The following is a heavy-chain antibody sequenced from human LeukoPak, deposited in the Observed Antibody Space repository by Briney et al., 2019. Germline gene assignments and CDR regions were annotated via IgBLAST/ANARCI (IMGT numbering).Heavy chain of an antibody. CDR2: IIPIFGTA. CDR3: ARGSLGDGYLPFR. Sequence: SVKVSCKASGGTFSSYAISWVRQAPGQGLEWMGRIIPIFGTANYAQKFQGRVTITTDESTSTAYMELSSLRSEDTGVYYGARGSLGDGYLPFRWCQGTLVTVSS. CDR1: GGTFSSYA. D-gene: IGHD3-16*01. J-gene: IGHJ4*02. V-gene: IGHV1-69*05.